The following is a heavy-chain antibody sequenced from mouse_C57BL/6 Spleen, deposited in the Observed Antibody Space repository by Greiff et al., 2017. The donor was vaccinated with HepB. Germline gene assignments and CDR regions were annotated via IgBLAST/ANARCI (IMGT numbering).Heavy chain of an antibody. D-gene: IGHD2-2*01. V-gene: IGHV5-17*01. CDR1: GFTFSDYG. CDR3: AMTVTTDYAMDY. J-gene: IGHJ4*01. CDR2: ISSGSSTI. Sequence: EVKLMESGGGLVKPGGSLKLSCAASGFTFSDYGMHWVRQAPEKGLEWVAYISSGSSTIYYADTVKGRFTISRDNAKNTLFLQMTSLRSEDTAMYYCAMTVTTDYAMDYWGQGTSVTVSS.